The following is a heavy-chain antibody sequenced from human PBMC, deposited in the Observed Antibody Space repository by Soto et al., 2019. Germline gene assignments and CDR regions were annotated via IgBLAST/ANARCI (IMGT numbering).Heavy chain of an antibody. CDR2: ISYDGSNK. V-gene: IGHV3-30-3*01. CDR1: GFTFSSYA. D-gene: IGHD2-8*01. Sequence: QVQLVESGGGVVQPGRSLRLSCAASGFTFSSYAMHWVRQAPGKGLEWVAVISYDGSNKYYADSVKGRFTISRDNSKNTLYLQMNSLRVEDTAVYYCARDNEWMYASYNWFDPWGQGTLVTVSS. J-gene: IGHJ5*02. CDR3: ARDNEWMYASYNWFDP.